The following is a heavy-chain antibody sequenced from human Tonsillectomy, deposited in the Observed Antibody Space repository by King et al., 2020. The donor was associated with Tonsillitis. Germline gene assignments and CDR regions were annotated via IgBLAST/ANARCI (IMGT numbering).Heavy chain of an antibody. D-gene: IGHD3-22*01. V-gene: IGHV2-5*02. CDR2: IYWDDDK. J-gene: IGHJ4*02. Sequence: TLKESGPTLVKPTQTLTLTCTVSGFSFTTSGEAVGWIRQPPGKALEWLAVIYWDDDKCYSPSLQSRRTITKDTSKNQVVLTMTNMDPVDRATYYCAHAGYYDGSGYYRLVDYGGQGTLVTVSS. CDR3: AHAGYYDGSGYYRLVDY. CDR1: GFSFTTSGEA.